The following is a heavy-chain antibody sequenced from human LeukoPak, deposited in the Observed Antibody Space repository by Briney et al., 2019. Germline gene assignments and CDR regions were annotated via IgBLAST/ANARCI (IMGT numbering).Heavy chain of an antibody. CDR1: GGSISSYY. CDR3: ARQGYGALNNWFDP. CDR2: IYYSGST. Sequence: DPSEILSLTCTVSGGSISSYYWSWIRQPPGKGLEWIGYIYYSGSTNYNPSLKSRVTISVDTSKNQFSLKLSSVTAADTAVYYCARQGYGALNNWFDPWGQGTLVTVSS. V-gene: IGHV4-59*08. J-gene: IGHJ5*02. D-gene: IGHD4-17*01.